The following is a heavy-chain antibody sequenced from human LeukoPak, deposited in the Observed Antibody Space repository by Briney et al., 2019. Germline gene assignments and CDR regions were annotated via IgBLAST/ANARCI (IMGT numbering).Heavy chain of an antibody. CDR2: INHCGST. D-gene: IGHD3-16*01. J-gene: IGHJ5*02. Sequence: SETLSLTCAVYGGSFSGYYWSWIRQPPGKGLEWIGEINHCGSTNYNPSLKSRVTISVDTSKNQFSLKLSSVTAADTAVYYCARGWYSTFRWFDPWGQGTLVTVSS. V-gene: IGHV4-34*01. CDR3: ARGWYSTFRWFDP. CDR1: GGSFSGYY.